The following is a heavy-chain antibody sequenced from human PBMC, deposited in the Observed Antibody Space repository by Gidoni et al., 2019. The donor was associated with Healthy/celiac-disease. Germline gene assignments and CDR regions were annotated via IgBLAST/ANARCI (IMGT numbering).Heavy chain of an antibody. CDR2: ISYEGSNK. CDR1: GFTFSSYG. J-gene: IGHJ3*02. D-gene: IGHD7-27*01. Sequence: QVQLVESGGGVVQPGRSLRLSCAASGFTFSSYGMHWVRQAPGKGLEWVEVISYEGSNKYYADSVKGRFTISRDNSKNTLYLQMNSLRAEDTAVYYCAKDLTGDPHAFDIWGQGTMVTVSS. V-gene: IGHV3-30*18. CDR3: AKDLTGDPHAFDI.